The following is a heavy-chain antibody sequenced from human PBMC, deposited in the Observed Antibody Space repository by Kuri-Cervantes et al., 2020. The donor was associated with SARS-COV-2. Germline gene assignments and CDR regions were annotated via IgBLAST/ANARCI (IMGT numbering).Heavy chain of an antibody. D-gene: IGHD1-26*01. Sequence: GGSLRLSCAASGFTVSSNYMSWVRQAPGKGLEWVSVIYSGGSTFYAESVKGRFTISRDSVRNILYLQMNNLRPEDSALYYCARHHPKYIGRSYTNDAFDVWGQGTMVTVSS. CDR2: IYSGGST. CDR3: ARHHPKYIGRSYTNDAFDV. J-gene: IGHJ3*01. V-gene: IGHV3-53*01. CDR1: GFTVSSNY.